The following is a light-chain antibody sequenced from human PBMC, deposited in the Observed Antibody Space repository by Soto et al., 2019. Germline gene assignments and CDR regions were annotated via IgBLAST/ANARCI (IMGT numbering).Light chain of an antibody. J-gene: IGKJ4*01. Sequence: EIVLTQSPGTLSLSPGERATLSCRASQSVSNSYLAWYQQKPGQAPRLLIYGASSRATGIPDRFSGSGSGTDFTLTISRLEAEDFAMYYCQQYGNSLTFGGGTKVEI. CDR3: QQYGNSLT. CDR1: QSVSNSY. CDR2: GAS. V-gene: IGKV3-20*01.